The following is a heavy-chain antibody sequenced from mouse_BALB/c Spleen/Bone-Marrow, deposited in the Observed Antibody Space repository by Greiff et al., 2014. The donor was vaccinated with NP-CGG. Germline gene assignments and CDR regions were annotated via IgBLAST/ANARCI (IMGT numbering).Heavy chain of an antibody. CDR2: ILPGSGST. Sequence: VQLQQSGAELMEPGASVKISCKATGYTFSSYWIEWVKQRPGHGLEWIGEILPGSGSTNYNEKFKGKATFTADTSSNTAYMQRVSLTSEASAFYYCARGGVRGGYWYFDVWGAGTTVTVSS. V-gene: IGHV1-9*01. J-gene: IGHJ1*01. CDR1: GYTFSSYW. CDR3: ARGGVRGGYWYFDV.